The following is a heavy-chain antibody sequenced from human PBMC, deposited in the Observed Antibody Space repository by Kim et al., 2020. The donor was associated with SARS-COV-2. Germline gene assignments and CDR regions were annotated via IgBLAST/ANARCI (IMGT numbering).Heavy chain of an antibody. CDR3: AKDRSHSSSSDFDY. J-gene: IGHJ4*02. CDR1: GFTFSSYA. CDR2: IWYDGSNK. D-gene: IGHD6-6*01. V-gene: IGHV3-33*06. Sequence: GGSLRLSCAASGFTFSSYAMHWVRQAPGKGLEWVAVIWYDGSNKYYADSVKGRFTISRDNSKNTLYLQMNSLRAEDTAVYYCAKDRSHSSSSDFDYWGQGTLVTVSS.